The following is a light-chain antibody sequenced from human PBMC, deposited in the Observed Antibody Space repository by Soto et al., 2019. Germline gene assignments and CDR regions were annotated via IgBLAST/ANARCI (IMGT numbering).Light chain of an antibody. J-gene: IGKJ4*01. CDR1: QSVISNY. Sequence: EIVLTQSPGTLSLSPGVRATLSCRASQSVISNYLAWYQQKPGQAPRLLIYATSKRATGIPDRFSGSGSGTDFTLTISRVEPDGLAVYFCQQYSRSSLTFGGGTKVEIK. CDR2: ATS. V-gene: IGKV3-20*01. CDR3: QQYSRSSLT.